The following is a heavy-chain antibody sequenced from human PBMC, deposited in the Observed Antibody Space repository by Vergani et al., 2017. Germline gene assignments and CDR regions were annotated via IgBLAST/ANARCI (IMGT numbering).Heavy chain of an antibody. CDR1: GFKFSDLY. Sequence: HLEESGGGSVKPGGSLRLSCAASGFKFSDLYMSWIRQAPGKGLEWVSHISPGASTVSYTDSVTGRFTVSRDNDNNSLTLDMTPLRVEDTTVYYCAKNPGISTTRHYYAMDVGGQGTTVTVSS. CDR3: AKNPGISTTRHYYAMDV. D-gene: IGHD1-1*01. V-gene: IGHV3-11*04. J-gene: IGHJ6*02. CDR2: ISPGASTV.